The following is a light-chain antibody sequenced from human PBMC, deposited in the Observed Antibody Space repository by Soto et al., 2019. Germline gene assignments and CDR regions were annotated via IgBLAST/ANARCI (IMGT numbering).Light chain of an antibody. J-gene: IGLJ1*01. V-gene: IGLV1-51*01. Sequence: QSVLTQPPSVSGAPGQRVTISCTGSSSNVGAGSDLHWYQQLPGTAPKLLIYDDNKRPSGIPDRFSGSKSGTSATLGITGFQTGDEADYYCGSWDSSLSAYVFGTGTKVTVL. CDR3: GSWDSSLSAYV. CDR1: SSNVGAGS. CDR2: DDN.